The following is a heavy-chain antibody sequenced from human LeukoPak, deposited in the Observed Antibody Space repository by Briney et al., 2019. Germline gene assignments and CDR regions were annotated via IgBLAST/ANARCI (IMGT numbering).Heavy chain of an antibody. V-gene: IGHV3-23*01. Sequence: GGSLRLSCAASGFSFSTHAMNWVRQAPGKGLEWVSTLSKGAANTYYADSVKGRFTISRDTSKNMLYLQMNSLRAEDTATYYCAKPPNSVTGYLLNYWGQGTLVTVSS. CDR3: AKPPNSVTGYLLNY. CDR2: LSKGAANT. CDR1: GFSFSTHA. D-gene: IGHD3-9*01. J-gene: IGHJ4*02.